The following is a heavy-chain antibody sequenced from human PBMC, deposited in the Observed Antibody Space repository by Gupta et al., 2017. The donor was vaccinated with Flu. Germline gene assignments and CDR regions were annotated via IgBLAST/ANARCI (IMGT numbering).Heavy chain of an antibody. CDR3: ARGHWAN. CDR1: GFTLNSYD. J-gene: IGHJ4*02. V-gene: IGHV3-48*03. Sequence: EVQLVESGGGLVQPGGSPRLSCAASGFTLNSYDMSWVRQAPGRGLEWVSCISSSAVTYYGDPVRGRFTISRDNAKNSLYLQMSGLRDEDTAVYYCARGHWANWGQGTLVTVSS. D-gene: IGHD3-16*01. CDR2: ISSSAVT.